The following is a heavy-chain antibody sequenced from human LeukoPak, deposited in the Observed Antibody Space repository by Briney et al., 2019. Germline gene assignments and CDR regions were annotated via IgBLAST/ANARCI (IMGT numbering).Heavy chain of an antibody. V-gene: IGHV3-23*01. D-gene: IGHD1-26*01. CDR2: VGGGIDI. CDR3: AKDATPHNRIWDNFHH. J-gene: IGHJ4*02. Sequence: PGGSLRLSCVASGFTFSVHGMTWVRQAPGEGLEWVSSVGGGIDIYYADSVKGRFTASRDDSMKTVCLQMNSLRAEDTAVYYCAKDATPHNRIWDNFHHWGQGTPVPVPS. CDR1: GFTFSVHG.